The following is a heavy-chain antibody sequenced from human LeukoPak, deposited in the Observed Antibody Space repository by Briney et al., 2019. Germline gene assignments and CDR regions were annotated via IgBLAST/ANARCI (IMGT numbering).Heavy chain of an antibody. CDR1: GFTVSTSY. V-gene: IGHV3-66*01. CDR2: IYSGSST. J-gene: IGHJ3*02. D-gene: IGHD3-16*01. CDR3: ARGGGKDAFDN. Sequence: GGSLRLSCAASGFTVSTSYMTWVRQAPGKGLEWVSIIYSGSSTSHADSVKGRFTLSRDNSKNTLYLQMNSLRAEDTAVYHCARGGGKDAFDNRGQGAMVTVSS.